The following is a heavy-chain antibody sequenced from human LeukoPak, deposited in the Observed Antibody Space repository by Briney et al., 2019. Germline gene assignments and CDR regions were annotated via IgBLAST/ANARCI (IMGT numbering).Heavy chain of an antibody. V-gene: IGHV1-69*01. D-gene: IGHD3-3*01. Sequence: SVKVSCKASGGTFSSYAISWVRQAPGQGLEWMGGIIPIFGTANYAQKFQGRVTITADESTSTAYMELSSLRSEDTAVYYRARDFWSGYLKDNWFDPWGQGTLVTVSS. CDR2: IIPIFGTA. J-gene: IGHJ5*02. CDR1: GGTFSSYA. CDR3: ARDFWSGYLKDNWFDP.